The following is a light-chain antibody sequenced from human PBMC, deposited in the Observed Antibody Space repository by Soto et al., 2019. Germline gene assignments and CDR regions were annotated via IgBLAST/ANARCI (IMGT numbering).Light chain of an antibody. CDR2: DAA. CDR3: HKYRT. J-gene: IGKJ1*01. CDR1: QSVSSSS. Sequence: LTQYPFTLHLPPGESPTLSCRASQSVSSSSLARYQQNPGQAPRLLVYDAASRATGIPDRFSGSGSGTDFILTIGRLEPEDFAVYYRHKYRTFGQGTKVDIK. V-gene: IGKV3-20*01.